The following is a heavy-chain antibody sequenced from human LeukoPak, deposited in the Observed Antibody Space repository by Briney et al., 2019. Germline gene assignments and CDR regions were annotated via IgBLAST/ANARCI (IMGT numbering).Heavy chain of an antibody. CDR2: ISSSSSYI. J-gene: IGHJ4*02. V-gene: IGHV3-21*01. Sequence: GGSLRLSCAASGFTFSSYSMNWVRQAPGKGLEWVSSISSSSSYIYYADSVKGRLTISRDNSMDTLYLQMNSLRAEDTAIYYCARVARQLTGYWGQGTLVTVSS. CDR3: ARVARQLTGY. D-gene: IGHD3-9*01. CDR1: GFTFSSYS.